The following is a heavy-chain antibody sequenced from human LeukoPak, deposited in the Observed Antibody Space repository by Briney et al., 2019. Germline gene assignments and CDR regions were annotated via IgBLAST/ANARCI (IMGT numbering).Heavy chain of an antibody. CDR2: ISYDGSNK. Sequence: QSGGSLRLSCAASGFTFSSYAMHWVRQAPGKGLEWVAVISYDGSNKYYADSVKGRFTISRDNSKNTLYLQMNSLRAEDTAVYYCARDKKDSYGGNSYYFDYWGQGTLVTVSS. J-gene: IGHJ4*02. V-gene: IGHV3-30-3*01. CDR1: GFTFSSYA. CDR3: ARDKKDSYGGNSYYFDY. D-gene: IGHD4-23*01.